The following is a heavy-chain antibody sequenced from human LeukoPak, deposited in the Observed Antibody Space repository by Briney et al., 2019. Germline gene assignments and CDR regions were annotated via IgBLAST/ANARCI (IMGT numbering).Heavy chain of an antibody. Sequence: GASVKVSCKASEGTFSNSAISWVRQAPGQGLEWMGWINPNSGGTNYAQKFQGRVTMTRDKSIRTAYMELSRLASDDTAVYYCARGFPPRRNYDSSGYYSYYFNHWGQGTLVTVSS. CDR2: INPNSGGT. J-gene: IGHJ4*02. D-gene: IGHD3-22*01. CDR3: ARGFPPRRNYDSSGYYSYYFNH. V-gene: IGHV1-2*02. CDR1: EGTFSNSA.